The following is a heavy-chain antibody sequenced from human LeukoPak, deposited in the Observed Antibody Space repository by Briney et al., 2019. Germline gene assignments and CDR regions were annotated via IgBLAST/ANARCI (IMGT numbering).Heavy chain of an antibody. CDR1: GDSISTSY. V-gene: IGHV4-4*07. D-gene: IGHD1-20*01. CDR3: ARDRYTWHDRDWFNS. Sequence: SETLSLTCTVSGDSISTSYWSWIRQPAGKIMEWIGRIFASGETNYNPSLESRVIMSRDTSNNQFFLRLTSVTAADTAVYYCARDRYTWHDRDWFNSWGQGTLVTVSS. J-gene: IGHJ5*01. CDR2: IFASGET.